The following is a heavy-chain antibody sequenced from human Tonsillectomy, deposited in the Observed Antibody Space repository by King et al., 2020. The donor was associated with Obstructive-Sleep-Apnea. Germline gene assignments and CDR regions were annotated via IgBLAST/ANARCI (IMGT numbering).Heavy chain of an antibody. J-gene: IGHJ4*02. CDR3: ARDSGSYNLDY. D-gene: IGHD1-26*01. CDR1: GYTFTGYY. V-gene: IGHV1-2*02. CDR2: ISPNSGAT. Sequence: QLVQSGAEVKKPGASVKVSCKASGYTFTGYYIHWVRQAPGQGLEWMGWISPNSGATDYAQKLQGRVTMTTDTSTSTTYMELRSLRSDDTAVYYCARDSGSYNLDYWGQGTLVTVSS.